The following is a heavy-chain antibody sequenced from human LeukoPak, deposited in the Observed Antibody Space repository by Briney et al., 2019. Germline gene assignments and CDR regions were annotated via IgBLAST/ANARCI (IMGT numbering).Heavy chain of an antibody. J-gene: IGHJ6*04. Sequence: GGSLGLSCAASGFTFSSYSMNWVRQAPGKGLEWVSSISSSSSYIYYADSVKGRFTISRDNAKNSLYLQMNSLRAEDTAVYYCARDAAITMIVVEMDVWGKGTTVTVSS. CDR3: ARDAAITMIVVEMDV. D-gene: IGHD3-22*01. CDR1: GFTFSSYS. CDR2: ISSSSSYI. V-gene: IGHV3-21*01.